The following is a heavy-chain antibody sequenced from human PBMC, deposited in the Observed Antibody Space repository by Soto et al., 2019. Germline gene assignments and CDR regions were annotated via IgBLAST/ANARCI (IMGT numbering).Heavy chain of an antibody. D-gene: IGHD1-7*01. V-gene: IGHV3-48*01. CDR3: AGGPKLGRTNYFDP. CDR1: GFTFSSYS. J-gene: IGHJ5*02. Sequence: EVQLVESGGGLVQPGGSLRLSCAASGFTFSSYSMNWVRQAPGKGLEWVSYISSSSSTIYYADSVKGRFTISRDNAKNSPYPQMNSLRAEDTAVYYCAGGPKLGRTNYFDPWGQGTLVTVSS. CDR2: ISSSSSTI.